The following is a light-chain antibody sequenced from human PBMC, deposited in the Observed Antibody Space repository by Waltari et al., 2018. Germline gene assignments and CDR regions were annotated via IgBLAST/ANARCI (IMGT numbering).Light chain of an antibody. CDR1: TIDIGPYTL. Sequence: QSALTPPPSASGPPGQSATISCSGTTIDIGPYTLVSWYQQHPGKAPKLMIYEVIKRPSGVPTRFSGSKSGNTASLTVSELQAEDEADYYCSSYAGSNGVLFGGGTKVTVL. CDR3: SSYAGSNGVL. CDR2: EVI. V-gene: IGLV2-8*01. J-gene: IGLJ2*01.